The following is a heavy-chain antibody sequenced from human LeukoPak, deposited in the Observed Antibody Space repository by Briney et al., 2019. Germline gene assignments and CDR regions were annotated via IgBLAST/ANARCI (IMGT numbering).Heavy chain of an antibody. D-gene: IGHD1-1*01. CDR2: ISSSSSTI. CDR3: ASFPGATGTVYYFDY. J-gene: IGHJ4*02. Sequence: GGSLRLSCAASGFTFSSYSMNWVRQAPGKGLEWVSYISSSSSTIYYADSAKGRFTISRDNAKNSLYLQMNSLRDEDTAVYYCASFPGATGTVYYFDYWGQGTLVTVSS. CDR1: GFTFSSYS. V-gene: IGHV3-48*02.